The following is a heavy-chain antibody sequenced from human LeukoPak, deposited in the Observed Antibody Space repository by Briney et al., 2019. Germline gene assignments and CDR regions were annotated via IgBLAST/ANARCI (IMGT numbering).Heavy chain of an antibody. J-gene: IGHJ4*02. CDR1: GDSISSSTYY. CDR3: ARGQVVRDY. Sequence: PSEALSLTCTVSGDSISSSTYYWGWVRQPPGKGLEWIGTIYYSGITYYNASLKSRVTISIDTSKNQFSLELTSVTAADTAVYYCARGQVVRDYWGQGTLVTVSS. D-gene: IGHD2-15*01. CDR2: IYYSGIT. V-gene: IGHV4-39*07.